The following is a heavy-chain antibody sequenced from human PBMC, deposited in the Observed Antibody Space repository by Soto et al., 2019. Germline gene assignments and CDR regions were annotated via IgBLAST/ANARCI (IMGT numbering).Heavy chain of an antibody. J-gene: IGHJ6*02. CDR2: INRSGST. V-gene: IGHV4-34*01. CDR3: ASVPGSYYYYFGMDG. D-gene: IGHD6-25*01. CDR1: GGSFSGYY. Sequence: QVQLQQWGAGLLKPSETLSLTCAVYGGSFSGYYWSWIRQPPGKGLEWIGEINRSGSTNYNPSLKGRVPIPVDTSKNHLSLRLGAVTAADTAGFYCASVPGSYYYYFGMDGWGQGHTVTVSS.